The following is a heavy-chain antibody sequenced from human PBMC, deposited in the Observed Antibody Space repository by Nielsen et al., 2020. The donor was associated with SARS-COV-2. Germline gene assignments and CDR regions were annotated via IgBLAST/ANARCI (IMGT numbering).Heavy chain of an antibody. J-gene: IGHJ4*02. CDR3: ARGFDY. V-gene: IGHV4-31*03. CDR1: GGSISSGGYY. Sequence: SETLSLTCTVSGGSISSGGYYWSWIRQQPGKGLEWIGYIYHSGSTFYNPSLKSRITMSVDTSKNQFSLKLNSVTGADTAVYYCARGFDYWGQGTLVTVSS. CDR2: IYHSGST.